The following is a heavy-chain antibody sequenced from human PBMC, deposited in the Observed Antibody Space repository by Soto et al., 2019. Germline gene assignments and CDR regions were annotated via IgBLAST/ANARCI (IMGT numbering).Heavy chain of an antibody. CDR3: ARGSGWRIDYSSSSHYYYYGMDV. V-gene: IGHV1-69*01. Sequence: QVQLVQSGAEVKKPGSSVMVSCKTSGGTISSHAISWVRQAPGQGLEWMGGIIPIFDTANYAQKFQGRVTMTADESTSTAYMELSSLRSEDTGVYYCARGSGWRIDYSSSSHYYYYGMDVWGQGTTVTVSS. D-gene: IGHD6-6*01. CDR2: IIPIFDTA. J-gene: IGHJ6*02. CDR1: GGTISSHA.